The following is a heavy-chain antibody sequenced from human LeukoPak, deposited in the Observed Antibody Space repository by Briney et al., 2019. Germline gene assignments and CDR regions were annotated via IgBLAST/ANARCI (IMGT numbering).Heavy chain of an antibody. CDR1: GGSFSGYY. J-gene: IGHJ1*01. Sequence: SETLSLTCAVYGGSFSGYYWSWIRQPPGKGLEWIGEINHSGSTNYNPSLKSRVTISVDTSKNQFSLKLSSVTAADTAVYYCAFNVYGGKDFGGQGTLVPVS. CDR2: INHSGST. CDR3: AFNVYGGKDF. V-gene: IGHV4-34*01. D-gene: IGHD4-23*01.